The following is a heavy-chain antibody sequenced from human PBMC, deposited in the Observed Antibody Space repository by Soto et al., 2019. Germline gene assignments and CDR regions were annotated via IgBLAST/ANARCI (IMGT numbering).Heavy chain of an antibody. CDR1: GYSLTESS. J-gene: IGHJ4*02. CDR2: FDPEDGEK. Sequence: QVQLVQSGAEVKKPGDSVKVSCKASGYSLTESSMHWVRQTPGAGLEWMAGFDPEDGEKTYAQRFQDRITMTEDTSTDTAYMELSGLSSEDTAIYYCASTPNYYDSSGYAYFDYWGQGTLVTVSS. V-gene: IGHV1-24*01. CDR3: ASTPNYYDSSGYAYFDY. D-gene: IGHD3-22*01.